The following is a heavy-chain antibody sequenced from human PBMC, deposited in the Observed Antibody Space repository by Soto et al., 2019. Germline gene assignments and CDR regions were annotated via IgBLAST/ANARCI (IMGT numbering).Heavy chain of an antibody. Sequence: QVQLVQSGAEVRKPGSSVKVSCKASGGTFSRHAISWVRQAHGQGLEWMGGIIPIFVTANHAQKFQGRVTIIADESTSTVYMELSSLRSEDTVMYYCARGWGYDSNDYYYAYWGQGTLVIVSS. CDR2: IIPIFVTA. D-gene: IGHD3-22*01. CDR1: GGTFSRHA. J-gene: IGHJ4*02. V-gene: IGHV1-69*01. CDR3: ARGWGYDSNDYYYAY.